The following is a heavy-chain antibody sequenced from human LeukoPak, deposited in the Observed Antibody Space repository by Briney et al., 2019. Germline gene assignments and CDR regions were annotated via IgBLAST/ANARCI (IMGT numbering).Heavy chain of an antibody. Sequence: SVKVSCKASGGTFSSYAISWVRQAPGQGFEWVGRIIPIFGTANYAQKFQGRVTITTDESTSTAYMELSSLRSEDTAVYYCARKGRYYDTDHDAFDIWGQGTMVTVSS. J-gene: IGHJ3*02. D-gene: IGHD3-22*01. CDR3: ARKGRYYDTDHDAFDI. V-gene: IGHV1-69*05. CDR2: IIPIFGTA. CDR1: GGTFSSYA.